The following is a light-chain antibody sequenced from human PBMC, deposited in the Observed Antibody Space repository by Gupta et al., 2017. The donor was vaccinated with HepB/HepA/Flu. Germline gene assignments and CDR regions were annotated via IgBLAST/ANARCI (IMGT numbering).Light chain of an antibody. CDR3: QQDDNSPNT. V-gene: IGKV4-1*01. CDR2: WAS. J-gene: IGKJ2*01. CDR1: QSACYSSNKKNY. Sequence: DIVMTQSPESLAVFLGERATINCRTSQSACYSSNKKNYLAWYQQKPGQPPKLLISWASTRESGVPDRFSGRGSGTDFTLTISSLQAEDVAVYSCQQDDNSPNTFGQGTKVEVK.